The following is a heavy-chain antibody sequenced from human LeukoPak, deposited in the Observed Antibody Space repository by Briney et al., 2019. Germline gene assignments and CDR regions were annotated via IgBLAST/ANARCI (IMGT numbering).Heavy chain of an antibody. CDR3: VKGAGSRTYYFDY. V-gene: IGHV3-64D*06. D-gene: IGHD3-10*01. CDR2: ISSNGGST. Sequence: GGSLRLSCAASGFTFSSCAMCGGREAGGEVVEYVSAISSNGGSTYYADSVKGRFTISRDNSKNTLYLQMSSLRAEDTAVYYCVKGAGSRTYYFDYWGRGTLVTVSS. CDR1: GFTFSSCA. J-gene: IGHJ4*02.